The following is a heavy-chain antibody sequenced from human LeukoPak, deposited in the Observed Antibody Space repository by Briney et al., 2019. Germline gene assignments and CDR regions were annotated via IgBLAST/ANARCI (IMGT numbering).Heavy chain of an antibody. V-gene: IGHV3-23*01. J-gene: IGHJ4*02. CDR3: ARRQGTTLNFDY. CDR2: ISAGGGST. D-gene: IGHD1-1*01. Sequence: GGSLRLSCAGSGFTFSSFPMSWVRQAPGKGLEWVSTISAGGGSTYYADSVKGRFTISRDNSNNTLYLQMKSLRAEDTAVYYCARRQGTTLNFDYWGQGTLVTVSS. CDR1: GFTFSSFP.